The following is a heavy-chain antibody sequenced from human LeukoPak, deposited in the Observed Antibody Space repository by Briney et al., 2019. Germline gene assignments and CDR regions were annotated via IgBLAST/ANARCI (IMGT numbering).Heavy chain of an antibody. Sequence: PSETLSLTCTVSGGSISSYYWSWIRQPAGKGLEWIGRIYTSGSTNYNPSLKSRVTMSVDTSKNQFSLKLSSVTAADTAVYYCARDALVWFGELNYYGMDVWGQGTTVTASS. D-gene: IGHD3-10*01. CDR1: GGSISSYY. CDR3: ARDALVWFGELNYYGMDV. J-gene: IGHJ6*02. CDR2: IYTSGST. V-gene: IGHV4-4*07.